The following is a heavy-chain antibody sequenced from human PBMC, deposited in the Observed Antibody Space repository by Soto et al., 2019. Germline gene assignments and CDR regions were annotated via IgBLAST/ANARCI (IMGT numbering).Heavy chain of an antibody. CDR2: IYPGDSDT. Sequence: PGESLKISCKGSGYSFTSYWIGWVRQMPGKGLEWMGIIYPGDSDTRYSPSFQGQVTISADKSISTAYLQWSSLKASDTAMYYCARHERRMVYDILTGYDWDYWGQGTLVTVSS. CDR1: GYSFTSYW. J-gene: IGHJ4*02. D-gene: IGHD3-9*01. V-gene: IGHV5-51*01. CDR3: ARHERRMVYDILTGYDWDY.